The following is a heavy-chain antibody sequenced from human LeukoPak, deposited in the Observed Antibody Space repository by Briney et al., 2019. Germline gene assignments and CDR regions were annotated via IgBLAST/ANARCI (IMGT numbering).Heavy chain of an antibody. CDR2: VYPGDSEN. CDR3: ARHYRYCSSTSCYPHYFDY. CDR1: GYTFSNFW. D-gene: IGHD2-2*01. Sequence: GESLKISCKASGYTFSNFWIGWVRQLPGKGLEWMGLVYPGDSENRLSPSFQGQVTISVDRSISTVYLQWSSLKASDTATYYCARHYRYCSSTSCYPHYFDYWGQGTLVTVSS. V-gene: IGHV5-51*01. J-gene: IGHJ4*02.